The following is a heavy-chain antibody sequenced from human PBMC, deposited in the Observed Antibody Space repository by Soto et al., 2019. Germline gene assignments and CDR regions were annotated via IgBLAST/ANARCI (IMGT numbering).Heavy chain of an antibody. CDR3: ARDMVRGVIFYYYGMDV. CDR1: GFTFSSYW. Sequence: GESLKISCAASGFTFSSYWMHWVRQAPGKGLVWVSRINSDGSSTSYADSVKGRFTISRDNAKNTLYLQMNSLRAEDTAVYYCARDMVRGVIFYYYGMDVWGQGTTVTVSS. J-gene: IGHJ6*02. V-gene: IGHV3-74*01. CDR2: INSDGSST. D-gene: IGHD3-10*01.